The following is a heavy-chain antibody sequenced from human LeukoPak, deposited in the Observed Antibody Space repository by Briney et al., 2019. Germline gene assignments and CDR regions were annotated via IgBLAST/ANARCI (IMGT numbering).Heavy chain of an antibody. CDR1: GYTFTSYA. V-gene: IGHV1-3*01. D-gene: IGHD2-21*02. Sequence: GASVTVSFTASGYTFTSYAMHWVRQAPGQRLEWMGWINAGNGNTKYSQKFQGRVTITRDTSASTAYMELSSLRSEDTAVYYCARGWSMVGGGDLADIWGQGTMVTVSS. CDR3: ARGWSMVGGGDLADI. CDR2: INAGNGNT. J-gene: IGHJ3*02.